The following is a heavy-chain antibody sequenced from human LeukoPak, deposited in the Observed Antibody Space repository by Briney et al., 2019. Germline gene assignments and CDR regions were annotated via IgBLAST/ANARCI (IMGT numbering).Heavy chain of an antibody. J-gene: IGHJ4*02. Sequence: GGSLRLSCAASGFTVSSNYMSWVRQAPGKGLEWVSSISSSSSHIYYADSVKGRFTISRDNAKNSLYLQMNSLKAEDTAVYYCATSFMIRGNWGQGTLVTVSS. CDR1: GFTVSSNY. CDR3: ATSFMIRGN. D-gene: IGHD3-16*01. V-gene: IGHV3-21*01. CDR2: ISSSSSHI.